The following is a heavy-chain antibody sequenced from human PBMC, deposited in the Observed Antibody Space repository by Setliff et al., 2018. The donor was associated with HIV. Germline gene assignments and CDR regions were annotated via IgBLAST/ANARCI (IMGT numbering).Heavy chain of an antibody. J-gene: IGHJ6*03. CDR2: INYRGNT. CDR1: GGSISTSRYY. D-gene: IGHD3-10*01. Sequence: SETLSLTCTVSGGSISTSRYYWGWIRQPPGKGLEWIGSINYRGNTYYNPSLKSRAAISVDTSKDQISLKLSSVTAADTAVYYCASLDGSESPYIYYYYMDVWGKGTAVTVSS. CDR3: ASLDGSESPYIYYYYMDV. V-gene: IGHV4-39*01.